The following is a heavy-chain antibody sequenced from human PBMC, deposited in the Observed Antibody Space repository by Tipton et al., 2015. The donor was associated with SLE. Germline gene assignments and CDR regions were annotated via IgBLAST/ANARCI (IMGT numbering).Heavy chain of an antibody. J-gene: IGHJ4*01. CDR3: ARSSGAPDIGYLYYFDY. D-gene: IGHD3-22*01. CDR2: IHYTGTT. CDR1: GASISSRGHY. V-gene: IGHV4-39*07. Sequence: TLSLTCTVSGASISSRGHYFCWIRHPPGKGLEWIGSIHYTGTTYYSPSLKSRVTISVDASKNQFSLKLSSVTAADTAVYYCARSSGAPDIGYLYYFDYWGHGSLVTV.